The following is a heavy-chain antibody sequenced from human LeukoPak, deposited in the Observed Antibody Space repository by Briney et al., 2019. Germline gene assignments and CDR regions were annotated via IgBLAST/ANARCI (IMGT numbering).Heavy chain of an antibody. CDR1: GFTFSSYD. J-gene: IGHJ4*02. D-gene: IGHD3-16*01. CDR2: ISYDGSNK. CDR3: ATGIMITFGGVTGYFDY. Sequence: GGSLRLSCAASGFTFSSYDMHWVRQAPGKGLEWVAVISYDGSNKYYADSVKGRFTTSRDNSKNTLYLQMNSLRAEDTAVYYCATGIMITFGGVTGYFDYWGQGTLVTVSS. V-gene: IGHV3-30*03.